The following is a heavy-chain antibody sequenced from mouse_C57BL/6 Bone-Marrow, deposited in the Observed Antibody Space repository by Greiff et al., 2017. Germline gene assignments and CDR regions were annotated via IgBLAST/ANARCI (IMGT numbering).Heavy chain of an antibody. CDR2: IYPGDGNT. J-gene: IGHJ3*01. V-gene: IGHV1-82*01. CDR1: GYAFSSSW. Sequence: QVQLQQSGPELVKPGASVKISCKASGYAFSSSWMTWVKQRPGKGLEWIGRIYPGDGNTNYNGKFKGKATLTADKSSSTAYMQLSSLTSEDSAVYFCALYYLFAYWGQGTLVTVSA. D-gene: IGHD2-1*01. CDR3: ALYYLFAY.